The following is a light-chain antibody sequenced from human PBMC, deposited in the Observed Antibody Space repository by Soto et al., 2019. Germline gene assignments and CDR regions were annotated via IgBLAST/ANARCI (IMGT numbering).Light chain of an antibody. V-gene: IGLV2-14*01. Sequence: QSALTQPASVSGSPGQSITISCTGTSSDVGGYNYVSWYQQHPGKAPKLMIYDVSNRPSGVSNRFSGSKSGNTASLTISGLQAEDEAYYYCSSYTSAGGVFGGGTKVTVL. CDR2: DVS. J-gene: IGLJ2*01. CDR1: SSDVGGYNY. CDR3: SSYTSAGGV.